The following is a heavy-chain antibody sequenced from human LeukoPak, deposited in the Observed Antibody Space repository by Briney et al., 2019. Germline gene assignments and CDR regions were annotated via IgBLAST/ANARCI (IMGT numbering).Heavy chain of an antibody. J-gene: IGHJ4*02. V-gene: IGHV1-2*02. Sequence: GASVKVSCKASGYTFTGYYMHWVRQASGQGLEWMGWINPNSGGTNYAQKFQGGVTMTRDTSISTAYMELSRLRSDDTAVYYCARVTYYYDNFDYWGQGTLVTVSS. CDR1: GYTFTGYY. CDR2: INPNSGGT. D-gene: IGHD3-22*01. CDR3: ARVTYYYDNFDY.